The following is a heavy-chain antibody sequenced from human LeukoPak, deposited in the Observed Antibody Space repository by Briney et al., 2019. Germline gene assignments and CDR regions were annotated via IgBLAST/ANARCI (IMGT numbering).Heavy chain of an antibody. D-gene: IGHD6-13*01. J-gene: IGHJ4*02. Sequence: GGSLRLSCVASGFPFSSYGMHWVRQAPGKGLEWVAVIWSVGGAEYYADSVKGRFTISRDNSKNMLFLQMNSLRAEDTAVYYCASPAGYSSSWGNFDYWGQGTLVTVSS. V-gene: IGHV3-33*01. CDR1: GFPFSSYG. CDR3: ASPAGYSSSWGNFDY. CDR2: IWSVGGAE.